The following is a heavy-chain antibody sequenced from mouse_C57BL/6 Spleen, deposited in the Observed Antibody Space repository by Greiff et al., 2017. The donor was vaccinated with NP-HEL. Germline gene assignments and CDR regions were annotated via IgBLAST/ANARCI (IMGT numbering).Heavy chain of an antibody. CDR2: INYDGSST. Sequence: EVKLVESEGGLVQPGSSMKLSCTASGFTFSDYYMAWVRQVPEKGLEWVANINYDGSSTYYLDSLKSRFIISRDHAKNILYLQMSSLKSEDTATYYCARIYGYDVYYAMDYWGQGTSVTVSS. J-gene: IGHJ4*01. D-gene: IGHD2-2*01. CDR3: ARIYGYDVYYAMDY. CDR1: GFTFSDYY. V-gene: IGHV5-16*01.